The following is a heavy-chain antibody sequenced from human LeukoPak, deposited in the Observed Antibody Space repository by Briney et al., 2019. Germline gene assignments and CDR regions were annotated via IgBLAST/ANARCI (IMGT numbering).Heavy chain of an antibody. Sequence: PSETLSLTCTVSGGSISSYYWSWIRQPAGKGLEWLGRIYTSGSTNYNPSLKSRVTMSVDTPKNQFSLKRSSVTAAHTAVYYCARAQHEPAWDYFDYWGQGTLVTVSS. CDR2: IYTSGST. J-gene: IGHJ4*02. CDR1: GGSISSYY. CDR3: ARAQHEPAWDYFDY. V-gene: IGHV4-4*07. D-gene: IGHD1-14*01.